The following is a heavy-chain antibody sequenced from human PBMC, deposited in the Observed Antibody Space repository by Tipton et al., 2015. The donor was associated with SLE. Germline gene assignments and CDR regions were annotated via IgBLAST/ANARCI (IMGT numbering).Heavy chain of an antibody. V-gene: IGHV4-39*07. CDR1: GGSISSSSYY. D-gene: IGHD5-18*01. J-gene: IGHJ3*02. CDR2: IYYSGST. Sequence: GLVKPSETLSLTCTVSGGSISSSSYYWGWIRQPPGKGLEWIGSIYYSGSTYYNPSLKSRVTISVDTSKNQLSLKLSSVTAADTAVYYCARDLGYNYGRAFDIWGQGTMVTVSS. CDR3: ARDLGYNYGRAFDI.